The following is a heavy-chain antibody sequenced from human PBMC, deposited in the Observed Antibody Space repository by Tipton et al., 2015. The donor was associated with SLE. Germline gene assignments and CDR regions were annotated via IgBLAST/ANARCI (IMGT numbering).Heavy chain of an antibody. J-gene: IGHJ3*02. CDR1: GFTFSSYA. V-gene: IGHV3-23*01. D-gene: IGHD1-1*01. CDR2: ISGSGGST. Sequence: SLRLSCAASGFTFSSYAMSWLRQAPGKGLEWVSTISGSGGSTYYADSVKGRFTISRDNSRNTLYLQMNSLTDDDTAVYYCARDHGHLHTRRGIFDIWGQGTTVIVSS. CDR3: ARDHGHLHTRRGIFDI.